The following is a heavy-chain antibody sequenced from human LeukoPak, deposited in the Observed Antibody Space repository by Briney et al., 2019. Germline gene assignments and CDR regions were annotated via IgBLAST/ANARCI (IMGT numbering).Heavy chain of an antibody. CDR1: GFTFSSYG. J-gene: IGHJ4*02. V-gene: IGHV3-30*03. Sequence: GGSLRLSCAASGFTFSSYGMHWVRQAPGKGLEWVAVISFDGSNKYYADSVKGRFTISRDNSKNTLYLQMNSLRAEDTAVYYCARGPYGSDTYFDYWGQGTLVTVSS. D-gene: IGHD3-10*01. CDR2: ISFDGSNK. CDR3: ARGPYGSDTYFDY.